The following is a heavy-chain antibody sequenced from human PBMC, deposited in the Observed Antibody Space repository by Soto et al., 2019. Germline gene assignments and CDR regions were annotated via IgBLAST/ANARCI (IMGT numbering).Heavy chain of an antibody. J-gene: IGHJ4*02. D-gene: IGHD3-3*01. CDR1: GFSFSTYN. Sequence: GGSLRLSCAASGFSFSTYNMNWVRQAPGKGLEWVSSISRDSTYRYYADSMRGRFTISRDNAKNSVFLQLDSLRGDDTAVYYCARDPYDFWSGPDYWGQGTLVTVSS. CDR3: ARDPYDFWSGPDY. V-gene: IGHV3-21*06. CDR2: ISRDSTYR.